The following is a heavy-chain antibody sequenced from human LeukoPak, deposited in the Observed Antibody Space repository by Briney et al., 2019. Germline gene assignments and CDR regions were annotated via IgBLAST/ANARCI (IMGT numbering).Heavy chain of an antibody. V-gene: IGHV3-7*01. CDR3: ARGTHYYDYYMDV. CDR1: GFTFSSYW. J-gene: IGHJ6*03. Sequence: GGSLRLSCAASGFTFSSYWMSWVRQAPGKGLEWVANIKQDGSEKYYVDSVKGRFTISRDNAKNSLYLQMSSLRAEDTAVYYCARGTHYYDYYMDVWGKGTTVTISS. CDR2: IKQDGSEK.